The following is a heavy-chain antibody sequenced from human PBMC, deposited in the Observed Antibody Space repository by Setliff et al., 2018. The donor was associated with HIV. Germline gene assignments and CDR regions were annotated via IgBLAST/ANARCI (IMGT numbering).Heavy chain of an antibody. CDR2: ISGSGDST. V-gene: IGHV3-23*01. CDR3: AKTLPTLYPPHDYYFAMDV. Sequence: GGSLRLSCAPSGFTFGSYAMSWVRQAQGKGLEWVSVISGSGDSTFYADSLKGRFTISRDNSKNTLYLQMNSLRAEDTAVYYCAKTLPTLYPPHDYYFAMDVWGQGTTVTVSS. D-gene: IGHD2-15*01. J-gene: IGHJ6*02. CDR1: GFTFGSYA.